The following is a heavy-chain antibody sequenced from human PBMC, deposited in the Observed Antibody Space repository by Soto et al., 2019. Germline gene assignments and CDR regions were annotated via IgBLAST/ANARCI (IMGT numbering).Heavy chain of an antibody. CDR2: IIPIFGTA. D-gene: IGHD3-22*01. CDR3: ARDPDYYDSSGYLYFYY. Sequence: QVQLVQSGAEVKKPGSSVKVSCKASGGTFSSYAISWVRQAPGQGLEWMGGIIPIFGTANYAQKFQGRVTITADKSTSTAYMELSSLRSEDTAVYYCARDPDYYDSSGYLYFYYWGQGTLVTVSS. CDR1: GGTFSSYA. V-gene: IGHV1-69*06. J-gene: IGHJ4*02.